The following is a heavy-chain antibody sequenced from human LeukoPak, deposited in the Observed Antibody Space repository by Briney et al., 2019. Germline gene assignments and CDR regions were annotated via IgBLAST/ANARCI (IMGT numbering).Heavy chain of an antibody. CDR2: IYYSGST. J-gene: IGHJ5*02. D-gene: IGHD3-3*01. V-gene: IGHV4-39*01. CDR1: GGSISSSSYY. Sequence: TSETLSLTCTVSGGSISSSSYYWGWIRQPPGKGLEWIGSIYYSGSTYYNPSLKSRVTISVDTSKNQFSLKLSSVPAADTAVYYCARPPIFGVVNAKLGNWFDPWGQGTLVTVSS. CDR3: ARPPIFGVVNAKLGNWFDP.